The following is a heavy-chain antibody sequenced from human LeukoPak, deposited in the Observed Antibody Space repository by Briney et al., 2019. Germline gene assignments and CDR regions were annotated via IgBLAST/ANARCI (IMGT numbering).Heavy chain of an antibody. V-gene: IGHV3-23*01. D-gene: IGHD3-22*01. CDR2: ISGSGGSS. J-gene: IGHJ4*02. CDR3: AKGFTMTTLGY. Sequence: GGSLRLSCAASGFTFSSYAMSWVRQAPGKGLEWVSAISGSGGSSYYADSVKGRFTISRDNSKNTLYLQMNSLRAEDTAVYYCAKGFTMTTLGYWGQGTLVTVSS. CDR1: GFTFSSYA.